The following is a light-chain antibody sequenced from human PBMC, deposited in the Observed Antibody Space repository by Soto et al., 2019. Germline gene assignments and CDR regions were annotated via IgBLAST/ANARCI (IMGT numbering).Light chain of an antibody. V-gene: IGKV2-28*01. CDR2: LGS. J-gene: IGKJ2*01. CDR1: QSLLHSNGYNY. Sequence: DMVMTQSPLSLPVTPGEPASISCRSSQSLLHSNGYNYLDWYLQKAGQSPQLLIFLGSNRASGVPDRFSGSGSCTDFTLKISRVEAEDVGVYYFMQALQTPYTFGLGTKLEIK. CDR3: MQALQTPYT.